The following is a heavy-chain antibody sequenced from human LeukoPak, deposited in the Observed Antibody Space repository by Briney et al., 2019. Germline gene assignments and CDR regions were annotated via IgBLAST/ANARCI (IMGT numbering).Heavy chain of an antibody. CDR1: GGSFSGYY. CDR2: IYYSGST. D-gene: IGHD6-13*01. CDR3: TRGSSWSYYFDY. V-gene: IGHV4-59*08. J-gene: IGHJ4*02. Sequence: SETLSLTCAVYGGSFSGYYWSWIRQPPGKGLEWIGYIYYSGSTNYNPSLKSRVTISVDTSKNQFSLKVSSVTAADTAVYYCTRGSSWSYYFDYWGQGTLVTVSS.